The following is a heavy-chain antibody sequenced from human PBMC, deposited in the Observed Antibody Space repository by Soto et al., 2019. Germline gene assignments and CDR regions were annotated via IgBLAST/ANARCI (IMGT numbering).Heavy chain of an antibody. CDR1: GGSISSGGYY. CDR3: ASFGSFEFGVGELLSIFDY. D-gene: IGHD3-10*01. CDR2: IYYSGST. Sequence: QVQLQESGPGLVKPSQTLSLTSTVSGGSISSGGYYWSWIRQHPGKGLEWIGYIYYSGSTYYNPSLKSRVTKSVVTSKNQFSLKLSSVTAADTAVYYCASFGSFEFGVGELLSIFDYWGQGTLVTVSS. J-gene: IGHJ4*02. V-gene: IGHV4-31*03.